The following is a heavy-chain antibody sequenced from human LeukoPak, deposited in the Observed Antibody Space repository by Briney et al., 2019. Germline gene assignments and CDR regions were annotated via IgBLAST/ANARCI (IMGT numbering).Heavy chain of an antibody. CDR3: ALVTAIDY. CDR2: ISGSGGST. J-gene: IGHJ4*02. CDR1: GLTFNNYA. V-gene: IGHV3-23*01. D-gene: IGHD2-21*02. Sequence: GGSLRLSCAVSGLTFNNYAMSWVRQAPGKGLEWVSAISGSGGSTYYADSVKGRFTISRDNSKNTLYLQMNSLRAEDTAVYYCALVTAIDYWGQGTLVTVSS.